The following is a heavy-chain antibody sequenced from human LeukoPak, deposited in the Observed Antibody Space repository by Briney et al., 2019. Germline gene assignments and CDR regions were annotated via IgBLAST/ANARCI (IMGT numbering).Heavy chain of an antibody. CDR2: ISSSSSYI. V-gene: IGHV3-21*01. CDR1: GFTFSSYS. D-gene: IGHD6-19*01. J-gene: IGHJ4*02. Sequence: GGSLRLSCAASGFTFSSYSMNWVRQAPGKGLEWVSSISSSSSYIYYADSVKGRFTISRDNAKNSLYLQMNSLRAEDTAVYYGARGIAVAGMGDYWGQGTLVTVSS. CDR3: ARGIAVAGMGDY.